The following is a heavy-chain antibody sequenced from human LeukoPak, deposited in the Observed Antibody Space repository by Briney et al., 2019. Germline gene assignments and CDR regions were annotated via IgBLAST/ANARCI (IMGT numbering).Heavy chain of an antibody. CDR1: GFTFDDYA. CDR3: ARVSPVSRIPDY. V-gene: IGHV3-9*01. J-gene: IGHJ4*02. Sequence: GGSLRLSCAASGFTFDDYAMHWVRQAPGKGLEWVSGISWNSGSIGYADSVKGRFTISRDNAKNSLYLQMNSLSAEDTAVYYCARVSPVSRIPDYWGQGTLVTVSS. D-gene: IGHD1-14*01. CDR2: ISWNSGSI.